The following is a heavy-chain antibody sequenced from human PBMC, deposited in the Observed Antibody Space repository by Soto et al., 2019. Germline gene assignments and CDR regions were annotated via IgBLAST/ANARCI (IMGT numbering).Heavy chain of an antibody. CDR1: GYTFSTSG. CDR2: ISTYNGDT. D-gene: IGHD2-15*01. CDR3: ARAGAAPYYYYGMDV. J-gene: IGHJ6*02. V-gene: IGHV1-18*01. Sequence: QVQLVQSGAEVRKPGASVKVSCKASGYTFSTSGMSWLRQGPGQGLEWMGWISTYNGDTNDAPKFQDRVTMTSDTSTSTVYMELRSLRSDDTAVYYCARAGAAPYYYYGMDVWGQGTRVTVSS.